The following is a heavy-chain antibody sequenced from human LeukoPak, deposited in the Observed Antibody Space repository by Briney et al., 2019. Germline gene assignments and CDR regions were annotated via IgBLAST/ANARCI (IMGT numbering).Heavy chain of an antibody. V-gene: IGHV3-23*01. Sequence: GGTLRLSCAASGFTFSSYGMSWVRQAPGKGLEWVSAISGSGGSTYYADSVKGRFTISRDNAKNSLYLQMNSLRAEDTAVYYCARDFTEPRALWGQGTLVTVSS. CDR3: ARDFTEPRAL. CDR1: GFTFSSYG. J-gene: IGHJ4*02. CDR2: ISGSGGST.